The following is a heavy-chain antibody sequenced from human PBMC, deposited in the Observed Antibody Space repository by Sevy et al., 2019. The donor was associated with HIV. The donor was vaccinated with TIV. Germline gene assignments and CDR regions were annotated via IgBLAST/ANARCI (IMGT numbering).Heavy chain of an antibody. D-gene: IGHD3-3*01. Sequence: GSLRLSCAASGFTFSSYAMHWVRQAPGKGLEWVAVISYDGSNKYYADSVKGRFTISRDNSKNTLYLQMNSLRAEDTAVYYCASRGFYDFWSGYGGTDFDYWGQGTLVTVSS. V-gene: IGHV3-30-3*01. CDR1: GFTFSSYA. CDR3: ASRGFYDFWSGYGGTDFDY. J-gene: IGHJ4*02. CDR2: ISYDGSNK.